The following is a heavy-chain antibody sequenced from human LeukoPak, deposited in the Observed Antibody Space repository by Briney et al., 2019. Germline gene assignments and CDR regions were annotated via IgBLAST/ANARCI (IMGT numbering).Heavy chain of an antibody. CDR2: IYYSGST. V-gene: IGHV4-31*03. D-gene: IGHD4-17*01. J-gene: IGHJ4*02. CDR1: GGSLSSGGYY. Sequence: PSETLSLTCTVSGGSLSSGGYYWSWLRQHPGTGLEWLGYIYYSGSTYYNPSLKGRVTISVDTSKNQFSLKLSSVTAADTAVYYCARGGGYGDYSGAKTFDYWGQGTLVTVSS. CDR3: ARGGGYGDYSGAKTFDY.